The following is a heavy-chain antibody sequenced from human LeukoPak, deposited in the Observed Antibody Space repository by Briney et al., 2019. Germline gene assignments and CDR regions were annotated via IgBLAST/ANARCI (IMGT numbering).Heavy chain of an antibody. Sequence: PGGSLRLSCAASGXTFSSYSLNWVRQAPGKGLEWVSSISSSSSYIYYADSVKGRFTISRDNAKNSLYLQMNSLRAEDTAVYYCARESDSSGWAYYYYGMDVWGQGTTVTVSS. J-gene: IGHJ6*02. D-gene: IGHD6-19*01. CDR1: GXTFSSYS. CDR2: ISSSSSYI. CDR3: ARESDSSGWAYYYYGMDV. V-gene: IGHV3-21*01.